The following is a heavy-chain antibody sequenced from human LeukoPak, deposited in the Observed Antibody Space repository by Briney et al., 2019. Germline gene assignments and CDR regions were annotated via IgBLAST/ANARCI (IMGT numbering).Heavy chain of an antibody. Sequence: SVKVSCKASGGTFISYAISWVRQAPGQGLEWMGGIIPIFGTANYAQKFQGRVTITADESTSTAYMELSSLRSEDTAVYYCARAVFGYCSGGSCYHRRGYSYGTFDYWGQGTLVTVSS. CDR1: GGTFISYA. CDR3: ARAVFGYCSGGSCYHRRGYSYGTFDY. J-gene: IGHJ4*02. CDR2: IIPIFGTA. V-gene: IGHV1-69*13. D-gene: IGHD2-15*01.